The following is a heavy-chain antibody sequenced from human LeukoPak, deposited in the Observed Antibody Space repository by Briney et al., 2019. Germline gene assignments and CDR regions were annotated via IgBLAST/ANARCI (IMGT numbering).Heavy chain of an antibody. Sequence: GGSLRLSCAASGFTFSSYEMNWVRQAPGKGLEWVSYISSSGSTIYYADSVKGRFTISRDNAKNSLYLQMNSLGAEDTAVYYCARDSEGWELFSLVDYWGQGTLVTVSS. CDR1: GFTFSSYE. J-gene: IGHJ4*02. CDR2: ISSSGSTI. V-gene: IGHV3-48*03. D-gene: IGHD1-26*01. CDR3: ARDSEGWELFSLVDY.